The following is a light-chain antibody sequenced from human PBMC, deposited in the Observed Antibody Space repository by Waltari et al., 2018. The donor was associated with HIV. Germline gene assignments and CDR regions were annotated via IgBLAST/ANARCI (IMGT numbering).Light chain of an antibody. J-gene: IGLJ2*01. CDR2: DDD. CDR3: QVWDIITDEVI. V-gene: IGLV3-21*01. CDR1: NIGSKR. Sequence: SYVLTQSPSVSVAPGQTAIITCGGNNIGSKRVHWYQQRQGQAPILIIFDDDDRPAGIAERFSGSNAGDTATLSISRVEAGDEADYVCQVWDIITDEVIFGGGTKMTVL.